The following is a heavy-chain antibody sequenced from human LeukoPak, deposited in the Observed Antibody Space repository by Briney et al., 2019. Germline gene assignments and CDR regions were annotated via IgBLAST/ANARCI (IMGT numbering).Heavy chain of an antibody. D-gene: IGHD2/OR15-2a*01. V-gene: IGHV3-30*03. CDR1: GFTFSSYG. CDR2: ISSDGSSK. J-gene: IGHJ4*02. Sequence: GKSLRLSCAASGFTFSSYGMHWVRQAPGKGLEWVAVISSDGSSKYYIDSMKGRFTISRDNSKNTLFLQMNSLRAEDTAVYYCARGENSKTYPVSGYWGQGTLVTVSS. CDR3: ARGENSKTYPVSGY.